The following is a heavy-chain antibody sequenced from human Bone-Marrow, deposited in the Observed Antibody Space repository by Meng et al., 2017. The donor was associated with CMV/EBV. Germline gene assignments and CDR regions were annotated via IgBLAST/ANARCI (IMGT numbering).Heavy chain of an antibody. CDR3: ARALPHQLLNYYGMDV. CDR2: IYSGGST. J-gene: IGHJ6*02. D-gene: IGHD2-2*01. CDR1: GITVSSNY. Sequence: GESLKISCAASGITVSSNYRNWVRQAPGKGLKWVSIIYSGGSTYYADSVKGRFTISRDNSKNTLYLQMNSLRAEDTAVYYCARALPHQLLNYYGMDVWGQGTTVTVSS. V-gene: IGHV3-66*02.